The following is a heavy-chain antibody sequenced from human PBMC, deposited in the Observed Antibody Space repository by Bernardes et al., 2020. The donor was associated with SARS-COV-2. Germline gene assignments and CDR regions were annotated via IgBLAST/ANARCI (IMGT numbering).Heavy chain of an antibody. V-gene: IGHV4-34*01. CDR2: INHSGST. CDR1: GGSFSGYY. CDR3: ERANYFGPFDV. J-gene: IGHJ3*01. Sequence: SETLSLTCAVYGGSFSGYYWSWIRQRPGKGLEWIGEINHSGSTNYNPSLKSRVTISVDTAKNQFSLNLSSVTAADTAVYYCERANYFGPFDVWGQGTMVTVSS. D-gene: IGHD3-10*01.